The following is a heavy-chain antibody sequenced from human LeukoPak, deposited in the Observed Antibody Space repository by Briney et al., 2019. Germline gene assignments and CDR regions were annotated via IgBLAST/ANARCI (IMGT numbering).Heavy chain of an antibody. J-gene: IGHJ4*02. CDR3: ARRWELVDY. D-gene: IGHD1-26*01. V-gene: IGHV4-34*01. CDR2: INHSGST. Sequence: KSSETLSLTCAVYGGSFSGYYWSWIRQPPGKGLEWIGEINHSGSTNYNPSLKSRVTISVDTSKNQFSLKLSSVTAADTAVYYCARRWELVDYWGQGTLVTVSS. CDR1: GGSFSGYY.